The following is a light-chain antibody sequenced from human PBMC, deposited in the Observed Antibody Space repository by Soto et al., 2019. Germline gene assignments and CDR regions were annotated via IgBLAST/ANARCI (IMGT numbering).Light chain of an antibody. Sequence: EIVLTQSPGTLSLSPGARATLSCRASQSVSSTYLAWYQHKPGQAPRLLIYGASNRATGIPDRFSGSGSVTDFTHNIRILEPEDFALYSCQQYGSSPVTFGQGTKLENK. CDR3: QQYGSSPVT. CDR2: GAS. V-gene: IGKV3-20*01. J-gene: IGKJ2*01. CDR1: QSVSSTY.